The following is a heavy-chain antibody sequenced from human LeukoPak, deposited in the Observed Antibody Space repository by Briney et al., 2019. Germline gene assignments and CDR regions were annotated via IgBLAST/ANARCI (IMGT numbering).Heavy chain of an antibody. CDR3: AKDLFGVRGGTN. J-gene: IGHJ4*02. CDR2: IRYDGTNK. V-gene: IGHV3-30*02. CDR1: GFTFRTYG. D-gene: IGHD3-10*01. Sequence: GGSLRLSCAASGFTFRTYGMRWVRQAPGKGLEWVAFIRYDGTNKYYADSVKGRFTISRDNSKNTLYLQMNSLRAEDTAVYYCAKDLFGVRGGTNWGQGTLITVSS.